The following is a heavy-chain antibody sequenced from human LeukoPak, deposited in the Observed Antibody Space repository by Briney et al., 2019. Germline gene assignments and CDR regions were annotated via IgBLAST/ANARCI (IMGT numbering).Heavy chain of an antibody. D-gene: IGHD1-14*01. CDR2: INHSGST. J-gene: IGHJ5*02. Sequence: SETLSLTCAVYGGSFSGYYWSWIRQPPGKGLEWIGEINHSGSTNYNPSLKSRVTISVDTSKNQFSLKLSSVTAADTAVYYCAKDPRLTPPHWFDPWGQGTLVTVSS. CDR3: AKDPRLTPPHWFDP. V-gene: IGHV4-34*01. CDR1: GGSFSGYY.